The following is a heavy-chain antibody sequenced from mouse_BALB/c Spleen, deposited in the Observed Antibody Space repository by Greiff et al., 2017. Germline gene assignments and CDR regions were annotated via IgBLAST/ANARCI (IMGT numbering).Heavy chain of an antibody. V-gene: IGHV14-4*02. Sequence: EVQLQQSGAELVRSGASVKLSCTASGFNIKDYYMHWVKQRPEQGLEWIGWIDPENGDTEYAPKFQGKATMTADTSSNTAYLQLSSLTSEDTAVYYCNAYGSRRYYLDYWGQGTTLTVSS. J-gene: IGHJ2*01. CDR2: IDPENGDT. D-gene: IGHD1-1*01. CDR3: NAYGSRRYYLDY. CDR1: GFNIKDYY.